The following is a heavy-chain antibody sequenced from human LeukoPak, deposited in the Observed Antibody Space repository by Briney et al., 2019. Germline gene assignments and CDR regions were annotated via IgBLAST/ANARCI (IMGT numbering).Heavy chain of an antibody. V-gene: IGHV3-30-3*01. CDR3: VGEIGPRSFDY. CDR1: GFTFSSYA. CDR2: ISYDGSSK. J-gene: IGHJ4*02. D-gene: IGHD3-16*01. Sequence: GGSLRLSCAASGFTFSSYAMHWTRQAPGKGLEWVAVISYDGSSKYYADSVKGRFTISRDNSINALYLQMNSLRLDDTAVYYCVGEIGPRSFDYWGQGTLVTVSS.